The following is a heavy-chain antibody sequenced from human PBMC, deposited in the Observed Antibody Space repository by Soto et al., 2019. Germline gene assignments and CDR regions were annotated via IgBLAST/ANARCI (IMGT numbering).Heavy chain of an antibody. J-gene: IGHJ4*02. V-gene: IGHV3-23*01. CDR3: AKSAAVAGIGGY. CDR1: GFTFSSYA. Sequence: EVQLLESGGGLVQPGGSLRLSCAASGFTFSSYAMSWVRQAPGKGLELVSASSGSGDSTYYADSVKGRFTISRDNSKNTLYLQMNSLRAEDTAVHYCAKSAAVAGIGGYWGQGTLVTVSS. D-gene: IGHD6-19*01. CDR2: SSGSGDST.